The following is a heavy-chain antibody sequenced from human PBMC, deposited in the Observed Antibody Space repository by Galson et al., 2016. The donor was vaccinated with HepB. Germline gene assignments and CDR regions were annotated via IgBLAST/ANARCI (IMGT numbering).Heavy chain of an antibody. J-gene: IGHJ4*02. CDR1: GFTFDNYP. D-gene: IGHD3-3*01. CDR3: TTTPGITSFGVVNDF. Sequence: SLRLSCAASGFTFDNYPMHWVRQAPGKGLEWVALISYDGTNKYYADSVKGRFTISRENSKNTLYLQMNSLKSEDTAVDYCTTTPGITSFGVVNDFWGLGTLVTVSS. V-gene: IGHV3-30-3*01. CDR2: ISYDGTNK.